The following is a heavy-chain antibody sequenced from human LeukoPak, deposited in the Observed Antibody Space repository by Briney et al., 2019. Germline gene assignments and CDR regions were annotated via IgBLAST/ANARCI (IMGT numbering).Heavy chain of an antibody. Sequence: SETLSLTCTLSGGSISSYYWSWIRQPPGKGLEWIGYIYYSGSTNYNPSLKSRVTISVDTSKNQFSLKLSSVTAADTAVYYCARLALGYFDYWGQGTLVTVSS. V-gene: IGHV4-59*01. CDR2: IYYSGST. CDR1: GGSISSYY. J-gene: IGHJ4*02. CDR3: ARLALGYFDY. D-gene: IGHD3-16*01.